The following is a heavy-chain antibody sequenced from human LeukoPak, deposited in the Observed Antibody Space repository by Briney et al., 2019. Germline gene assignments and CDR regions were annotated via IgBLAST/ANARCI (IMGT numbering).Heavy chain of an antibody. CDR2: IYYNGNT. Sequence: SETLCLTCTVSGASISSSYWSWIRQPPRKRLEWIGYIYYNGNTNSNPSLKSRVTISADTSKNQFSLRLSSVTAADSAVYYCVRGNYDNRGYSNAFDIWGQGAMVTVSS. V-gene: IGHV4-59*01. D-gene: IGHD3-22*01. CDR3: VRGNYDNRGYSNAFDI. J-gene: IGHJ3*02. CDR1: GASISSSY.